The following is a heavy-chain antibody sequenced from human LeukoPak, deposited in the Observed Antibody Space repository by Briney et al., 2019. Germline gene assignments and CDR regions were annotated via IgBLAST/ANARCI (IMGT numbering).Heavy chain of an antibody. Sequence: ASVKVSCKASGYTFTGYYMHWVRQAPGQGLEWMGRINPNSGGTNYAQKFQGRVTITADKSTSTAYMELSSLRSEDTAVYYCARAGEMATPPRAFDIWGQGTMVTVSS. CDR1: GYTFTGYY. J-gene: IGHJ3*02. CDR2: INPNSGGT. V-gene: IGHV1-2*06. D-gene: IGHD5-24*01. CDR3: ARAGEMATPPRAFDI.